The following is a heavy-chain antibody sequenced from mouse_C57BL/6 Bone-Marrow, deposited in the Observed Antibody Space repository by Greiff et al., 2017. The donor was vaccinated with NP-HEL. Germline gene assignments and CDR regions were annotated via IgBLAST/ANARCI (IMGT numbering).Heavy chain of an antibody. J-gene: IGHJ3*01. CDR2: ISDGGSYT. D-gene: IGHD2-4*01. Sequence: DVMLVESGGGLVKPGGSLKLSCAASGFTFSSYAMSWVRQTPEKRLEWVATISDGGSYTYYPDNVKGRFTISRDNAKNNLYLQMSHLKSEDTAMYYGARDGEYDYDGFAYWGQGTLVTVSA. CDR3: ARDGEYDYDGFAY. CDR1: GFTFSSYA. V-gene: IGHV5-4*01.